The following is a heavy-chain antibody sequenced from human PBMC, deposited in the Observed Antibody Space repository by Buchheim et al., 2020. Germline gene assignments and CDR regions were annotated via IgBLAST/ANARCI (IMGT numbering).Heavy chain of an antibody. CDR2: SYYSGST. J-gene: IGHJ4*02. D-gene: IGHD5-24*01. CDR1: GGSISSGGYY. CDR3: SRRGATTTFYY. V-gene: IGHV4-31*03. Sequence: QVQLQESGPGLVKPSQTLSLTCTVSGGSISSGGYYWSWIRQHPGKGMEWIGYSYYSGSTYYNPSLKRRVTISVDTSKNQLSLKLSSVTAAYTAVYYFSRRGATTTFYYWGQGTL.